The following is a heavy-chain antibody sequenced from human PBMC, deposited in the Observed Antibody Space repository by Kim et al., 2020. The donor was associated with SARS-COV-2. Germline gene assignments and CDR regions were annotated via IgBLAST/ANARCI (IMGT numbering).Heavy chain of an antibody. V-gene: IGHV3-23*03. D-gene: IGHD6-19*01. CDR1: GFTFSTYD. CDR3: ATTTSGWICDY. J-gene: IGHJ4*02. CDR2: IYSGGSGT. Sequence: GGSLRLSCAASGFTFSTYDMSWVRQAPGMGLEWVSTIYSGGSGTFYADSVKGRFTISRDDSKSTLYLQINSLRAEDTAVYYCATTTSGWICDYWGQGAMV.